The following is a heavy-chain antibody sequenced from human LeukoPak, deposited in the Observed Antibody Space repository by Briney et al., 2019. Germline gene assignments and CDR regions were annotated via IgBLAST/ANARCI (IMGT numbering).Heavy chain of an antibody. V-gene: IGHV3-30-3*01. Sequence: GRSRRLSCAASGFTFSSYAMHWVRQAPGKGLEWVAVISYDGSNKYYADSVKGRFTISRDNSKNTLYLQMNSLRAEDTAVYYCARGGVGSRDAFDIWGQGTMVTVSS. J-gene: IGHJ3*02. CDR1: GFTFSSYA. CDR3: ARGGVGSRDAFDI. CDR2: ISYDGSNK. D-gene: IGHD1-26*01.